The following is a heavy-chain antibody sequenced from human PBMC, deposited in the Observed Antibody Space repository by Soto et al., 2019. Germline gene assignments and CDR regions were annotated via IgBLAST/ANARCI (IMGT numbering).Heavy chain of an antibody. CDR2: IDTYGSAT. Sequence: EVQLVESGGGLVQPGGSLRLSCEASGFTFSNYWMHWVRQPPGKGLMWVSRIDTYGSATKYAGSVEGRFTISRDNVGNTLYLEMNFLSAEDTAVYYCARVLRSIGWDNDVYDIWGQGTMVTVSS. D-gene: IGHD6-19*01. V-gene: IGHV3-74*01. J-gene: IGHJ3*02. CDR3: ARVLRSIGWDNDVYDI. CDR1: GFTFSNYW.